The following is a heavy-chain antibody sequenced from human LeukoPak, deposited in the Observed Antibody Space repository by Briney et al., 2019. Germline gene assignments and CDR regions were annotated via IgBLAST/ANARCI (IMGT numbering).Heavy chain of an antibody. CDR3: ARGAGDSSVYRGRYFDY. D-gene: IGHD3-22*01. V-gene: IGHV3-30*04. Sequence: GGSLRLSCAASGFTFSSYAMHWVRQAPGKGLEWVAVISYDGSNKYYADSVKGRFTISRDNSKNTLYLQMNSLRAEDTAVYYCARGAGDSSVYRGRYFDYWGQGTLVTVSS. CDR1: GFTFSSYA. CDR2: ISYDGSNK. J-gene: IGHJ4*02.